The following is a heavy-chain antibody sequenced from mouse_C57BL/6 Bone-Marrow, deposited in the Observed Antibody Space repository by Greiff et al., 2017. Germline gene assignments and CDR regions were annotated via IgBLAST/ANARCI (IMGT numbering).Heavy chain of an antibody. J-gene: IGHJ2*01. CDR1: GYTFTDYY. CDR2: INPNNGGT. V-gene: IGHV1-26*01. Sequence: EVKLMESGPELVKPGASVKISCTASGYTFTDYYMNWVKQSHGKSLEWIGDINPNNGGTSYNQKFKGKATLTVDKSSSTAYMELRSLTSEDSAVYYCAVYDLEDDWGQGTTLTVSS. CDR3: AVYDLEDD. D-gene: IGHD2-3*01.